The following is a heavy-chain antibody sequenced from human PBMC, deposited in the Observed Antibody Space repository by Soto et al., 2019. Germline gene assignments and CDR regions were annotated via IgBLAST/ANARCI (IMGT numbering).Heavy chain of an antibody. CDR3: ARVWVGYSYGHYGMDV. Sequence: EVQLVESGGGLVQPGGSLRLSCAASGFTFSSYDMHWVRQATGKGLEWVSAIGTAGDTYYPGSVKGRFTISREDAKNSWYLQMNSLRAGDTAVYYCARVWVGYSYGHYGMDVWGQGTTVTVSS. CDR2: IGTAGDT. D-gene: IGHD5-18*01. V-gene: IGHV3-13*04. CDR1: GFTFSSYD. J-gene: IGHJ6*02.